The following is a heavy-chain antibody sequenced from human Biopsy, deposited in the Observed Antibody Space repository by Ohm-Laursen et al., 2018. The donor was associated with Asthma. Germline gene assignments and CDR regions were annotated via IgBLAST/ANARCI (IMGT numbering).Heavy chain of an antibody. D-gene: IGHD1-26*01. CDR3: AKDVFPGWELRRGPDY. CDR1: GFSFSNYG. J-gene: IGHJ4*02. Sequence: SLRLSCTASGFSFSNYGMHWVRQAPGKGLDWVAVISFDGSNKNYTDSVKGRFTISRDNSRNTLHLQMNSLRAEDMAVYYCAKDVFPGWELRRGPDYWGQGTLVTVSS. V-gene: IGHV3-30*18. CDR2: ISFDGSNK.